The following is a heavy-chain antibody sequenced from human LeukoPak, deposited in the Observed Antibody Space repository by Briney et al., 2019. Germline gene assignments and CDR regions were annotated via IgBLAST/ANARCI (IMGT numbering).Heavy chain of an antibody. V-gene: IGHV3-23*01. Sequence: GGSLRLSCAASGFTFSSYAMSWVRQAPGKGLECISGFSGSGGSTYYADSVKGRFTISRDNSKNTLYLQMNSLRAEDTATYYCARGEFGDYYYFYMDVWGKGTTVTVSS. J-gene: IGHJ6*03. CDR1: GFTFSSYA. CDR3: ARGEFGDYYYFYMDV. CDR2: FSGSGGST. D-gene: IGHD2/OR15-2a*01.